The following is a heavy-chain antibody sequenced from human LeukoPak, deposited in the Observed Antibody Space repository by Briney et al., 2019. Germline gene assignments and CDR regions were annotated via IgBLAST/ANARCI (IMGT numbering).Heavy chain of an antibody. D-gene: IGHD6-19*01. J-gene: IGHJ4*02. V-gene: IGHV3-9*01. CDR1: GFTFDDYA. Sequence: GGSLRLSCAASGFTFDDYAMHWVRQAPGKGLEWVSGISWNSGSIGYADSVKGRFTISRDNAKNSLYLQMNSLRAEDTALYYCAKGGWGYSSGWYVRDWGQGTLVTVSS. CDR3: AKGGWGYSSGWYVRD. CDR2: ISWNSGSI.